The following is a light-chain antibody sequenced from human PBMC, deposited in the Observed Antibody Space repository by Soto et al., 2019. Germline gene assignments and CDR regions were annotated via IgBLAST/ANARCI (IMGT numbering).Light chain of an antibody. Sequence: EIVLTQSPATLSLSPGERATLSCRASQSVSSYLAWYQQKPGQAPRLLMYEASNRATGIPARFSGGGSGTDFTLTISSLEPEDFAVYYCQQRSDGPWTFGQGTKVEIK. CDR1: QSVSSY. J-gene: IGKJ1*01. V-gene: IGKV3-11*01. CDR3: QQRSDGPWT. CDR2: EAS.